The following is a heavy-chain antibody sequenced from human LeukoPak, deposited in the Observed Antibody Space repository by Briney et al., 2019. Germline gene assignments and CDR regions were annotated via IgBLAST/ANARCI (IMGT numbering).Heavy chain of an antibody. Sequence: GGSLRLSCVASGFPFSSYWMTWVRQAPGKGLEWVANIKQDGSKKSYVDSVKGRFTISRDNAKNSLFLQMNSLRAEDTAIYYCTRVGYIDEGIDYWGQGTLVTVSS. D-gene: IGHD5-24*01. CDR2: IKQDGSKK. J-gene: IGHJ4*02. V-gene: IGHV3-7*04. CDR3: TRVGYIDEGIDY. CDR1: GFPFSSYW.